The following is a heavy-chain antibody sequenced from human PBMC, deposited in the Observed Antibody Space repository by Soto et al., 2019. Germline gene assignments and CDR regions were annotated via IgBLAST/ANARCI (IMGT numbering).Heavy chain of an antibody. Sequence: QVQLVQSGAEVKKPGSSVKVSCKDSGGTFSSSTFFWVRQAPGQGLEWMGRIIPFLGIANYAQKFQGRVTITADIFTSTAYMELSSLRSDDTAVYYCARGKDCTTSTCYSPNWFDPRGQGTLVTVSS. CDR3: ARGKDCTTSTCYSPNWFDP. CDR1: GGTFSSST. CDR2: IIPFLGIA. D-gene: IGHD2-2*01. V-gene: IGHV1-69*02. J-gene: IGHJ5*02.